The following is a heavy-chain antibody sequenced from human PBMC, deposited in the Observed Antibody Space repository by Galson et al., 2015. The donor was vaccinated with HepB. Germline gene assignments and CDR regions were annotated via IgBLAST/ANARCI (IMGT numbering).Heavy chain of an antibody. Sequence: SVKVSCKASGYTFSGYYMHWVRQAPGQGLEWMGWINPNSGATNYAQKFQGWVTMTRDTSISTAYMELSRLRSDDTAVYYCARTQYYYDNSDLSGAFDIWGQGTMVTVSS. CDR2: INPNSGAT. V-gene: IGHV1-2*04. CDR3: ARTQYYYDNSDLSGAFDI. J-gene: IGHJ3*02. D-gene: IGHD3-22*01. CDR1: GYTFSGYY.